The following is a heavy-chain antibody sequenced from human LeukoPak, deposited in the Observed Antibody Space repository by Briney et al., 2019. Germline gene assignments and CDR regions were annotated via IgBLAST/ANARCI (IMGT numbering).Heavy chain of an antibody. D-gene: IGHD1-26*01. J-gene: IGHJ4*02. Sequence: SVKVSCKASGGTFSTYAISWVRQAPGQGLEWMGGIIPIFGTANYAQKFQDRVTITADKSTSTAYMELSSLRSEDTAVYYCASGWELLVLDYWGQGTLVTVSS. CDR3: ASGWELLVLDY. CDR1: GGTFSTYA. V-gene: IGHV1-69*06. CDR2: IIPIFGTA.